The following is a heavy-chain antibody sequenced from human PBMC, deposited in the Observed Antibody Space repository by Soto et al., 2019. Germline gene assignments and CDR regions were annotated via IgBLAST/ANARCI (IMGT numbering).Heavy chain of an antibody. V-gene: IGHV1-58*01. D-gene: IGHD6-19*01. CDR3: ARDPSVVAVAGTFRYYYYYGMDV. J-gene: IGHJ6*02. Sequence: SVKVSCKTSGFTLSSSAVHWVRQARGHRLQWIGWIDVGSGNANYAQMDQERVTISRDMSTSTAYMELTSLRAEDTAVYYCARDPSVVAVAGTFRYYYYYGMDVWGQGTTVTVSS. CDR2: IDVGSGNA. CDR1: GFTLSSSA.